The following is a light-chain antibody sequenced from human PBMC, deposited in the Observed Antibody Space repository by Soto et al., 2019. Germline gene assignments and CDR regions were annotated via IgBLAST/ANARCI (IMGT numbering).Light chain of an antibody. CDR1: QSIDSW. J-gene: IGKJ2*01. V-gene: IGKV1-5*03. CDR2: KAS. CDR3: QQYKSFPYT. Sequence: DIQMTQSPSTLSASVGGRVTITCRASQSIDSWLAWYQQKPGKAPKLLIYKASSLESGVPSRFSGSGSGTEFTLTISSLQPDDFATYYCQQYKSFPYTFGQGTKLEIK.